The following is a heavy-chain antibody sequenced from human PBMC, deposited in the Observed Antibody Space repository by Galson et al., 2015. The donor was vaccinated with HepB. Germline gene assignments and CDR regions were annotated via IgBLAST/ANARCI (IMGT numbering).Heavy chain of an antibody. CDR1: GGSFSSFA. J-gene: IGHJ4*02. V-gene: IGHV1-69*10. CDR3: VRSGDLSGYSSR. D-gene: IGHD6-13*01. Sequence: SVKASCKASGGSFSSFAISWVRQAPGQGLEWMGGIMPVFAIVNYAQKFQDRVTITADTSTRTTTAYMELSSLTSDDTAVYYCVRSGDLSGYSSRWGQGTLVIVSS. CDR2: IMPVFAIV.